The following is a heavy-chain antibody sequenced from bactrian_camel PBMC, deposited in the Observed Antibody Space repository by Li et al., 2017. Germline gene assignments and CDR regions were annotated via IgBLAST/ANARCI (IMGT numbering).Heavy chain of an antibody. Sequence: QVQLVESGGGSVQAGGSLRLSCAASGYTFSRSSVGWFRQAPGKEREAVASIFSAGGSTYYADSVQGRFTISQNNAKDTVYLQMESLKFEDTAVYYCAHAVPCMGWSMPAPKASDFGYWGQGTQVTVS. CDR2: IFSAGGST. CDR3: AHAVPCMGWSMPAPKASDFGY. D-gene: IGHD1*01. J-gene: IGHJ6*01. V-gene: IGHV3S54*01. CDR1: GYTFSRSS.